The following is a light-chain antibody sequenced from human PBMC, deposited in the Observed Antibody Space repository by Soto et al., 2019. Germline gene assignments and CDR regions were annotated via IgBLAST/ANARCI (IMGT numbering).Light chain of an antibody. CDR2: EVN. V-gene: IGLV2-14*01. J-gene: IGLJ1*01. Sequence: QSALTQPASVSGSPGQSSTISCTGTSSDVGGYNSVAWYQQHPGKAPKLIIYEVNNRPSGVSNRFSGSKSGNTASLTISGLQAEDEADYYCNSYTSSTTYVFGTGTKLTVL. CDR1: SSDVGGYNS. CDR3: NSYTSSTTYV.